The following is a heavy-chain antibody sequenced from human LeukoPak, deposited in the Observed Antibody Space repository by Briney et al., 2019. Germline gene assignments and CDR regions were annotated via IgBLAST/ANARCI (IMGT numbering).Heavy chain of an antibody. Sequence: SGGSLRLSCAASGFTFSSYSMNWVRQAPGKGLEWVSSISSSSYIYYADSVKGRFTISRDNAKNSQYLQMNSLRAEDTAVYYCARQSITMTQYYFDYWGQGTLVTVSS. J-gene: IGHJ4*02. CDR2: ISSSSYI. D-gene: IGHD3-22*01. V-gene: IGHV3-21*01. CDR3: ARQSITMTQYYFDY. CDR1: GFTFSSYS.